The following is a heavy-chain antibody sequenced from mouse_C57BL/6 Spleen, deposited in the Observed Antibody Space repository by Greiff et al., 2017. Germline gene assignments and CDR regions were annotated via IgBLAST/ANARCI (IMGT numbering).Heavy chain of an antibody. V-gene: IGHV2-2*01. D-gene: IGHD2-4*01. CDR1: GFSLTSYG. CDR3: ARNFDYDTFWFAY. Sequence: QVQLKESGPGLVQPSQSLSITCTVSGFSLTSYGVHWVRQSPGKGLEWLGVIWSGGSTDYNAAFISRLSISKDNSKSQVFFKMNSLQADDTAIYYCARNFDYDTFWFAYWGQGTLVTVSA. CDR2: IWSGGST. J-gene: IGHJ3*01.